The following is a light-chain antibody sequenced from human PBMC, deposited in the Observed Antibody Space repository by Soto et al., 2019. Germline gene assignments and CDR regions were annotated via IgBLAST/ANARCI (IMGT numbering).Light chain of an antibody. CDR2: EVS. CDR1: HSDVGSYNL. V-gene: IGLV2-23*02. Sequence: QSALTQPASVSGSPGQSITISCTGTHSDVGSYNLVSWYQQHPDKAPKVIIYEVSERPSGVSDRFSGSKSGNTASLMISGLQAEDEADYYCCSYAGSTTQTYVFGSGTKLTVL. J-gene: IGLJ1*01. CDR3: CSYAGSTTQTYV.